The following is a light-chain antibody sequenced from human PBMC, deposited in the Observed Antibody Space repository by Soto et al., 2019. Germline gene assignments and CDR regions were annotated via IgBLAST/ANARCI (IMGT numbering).Light chain of an antibody. V-gene: IGKV3-11*01. CDR1: QSVSKS. Sequence: EIVLTQSPATLSLSPGERATLSCRASQSVSKSLAWYQQKPGQAPRLLIYDVSNRATGIPARFSGSGSGTDFTLTISSLQPEDFAVYYCQQRSNWPRTFGQGTKVDIK. CDR2: DVS. J-gene: IGKJ1*01. CDR3: QQRSNWPRT.